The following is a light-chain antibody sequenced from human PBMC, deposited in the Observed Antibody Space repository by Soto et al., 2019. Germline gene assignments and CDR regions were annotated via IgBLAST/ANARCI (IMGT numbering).Light chain of an antibody. V-gene: IGLV3-21*04. J-gene: IGLJ2*01. CDR1: NIGSKS. CDR3: QVWDSSSDHVV. CDR2: YDS. Sequence: SYELTQPPSVSEAPGKTARITSGGNNIGSKSVHWYQQKPGQAPVLVIYYDSDRPSGIPERFSGSNSGNTATLTISRVEAGDEADYYCQVWDSSSDHVVFGGGTKLTVL.